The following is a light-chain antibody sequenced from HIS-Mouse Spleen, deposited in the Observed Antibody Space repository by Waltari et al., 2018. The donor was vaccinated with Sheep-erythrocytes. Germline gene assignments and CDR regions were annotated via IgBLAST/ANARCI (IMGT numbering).Light chain of an antibody. CDR2: AAS. CDR3: QQANSFPIT. Sequence: DIQMTQSPSSVSASVGDRVTITFLASQGIRSLLAWYQQKPGKAPKLLIYAASSLQSGVPSRFSGSGSGTDCTLTISSLQPEDFATYYCQQANSFPITFGQGTRLEIK. CDR1: QGIRSL. V-gene: IGKV1-12*01. J-gene: IGKJ5*01.